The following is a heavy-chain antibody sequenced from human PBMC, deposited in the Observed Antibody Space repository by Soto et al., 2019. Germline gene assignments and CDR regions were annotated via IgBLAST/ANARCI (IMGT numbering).Heavy chain of an antibody. CDR1: GVTFSNYA. Sequence: GRPLRLPCAAAGVTFSNYAMRRVRQAPGKGLEWVSAISNSGGSTYYTDSVKGRFTISRDNSKNTLYLQMNSLRAEDAAIYYCEKVPLRPYYFAYWGTGTLVTVSS. D-gene: IGHD4-17*01. V-gene: IGHV3-23*01. CDR3: EKVPLRPYYFAY. J-gene: IGHJ4*02. CDR2: ISNSGGST.